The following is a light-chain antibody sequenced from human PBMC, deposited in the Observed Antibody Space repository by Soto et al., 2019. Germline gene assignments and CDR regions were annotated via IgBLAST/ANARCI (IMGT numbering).Light chain of an antibody. CDR2: EVT. J-gene: IGLJ2*01. Sequence: QSVLAQPASVCGYPGQSITISCAGTRDDIGAYDYFSWYQQHPGNAPKLLVYEVTNRPSGVSDRFSGSKSGNTASLTISGLQAEDEADYYCNSYTNSSAVVFGRGTKLTVL. CDR3: NSYTNSSAVV. V-gene: IGLV2-14*01. CDR1: RDDIGAYDY.